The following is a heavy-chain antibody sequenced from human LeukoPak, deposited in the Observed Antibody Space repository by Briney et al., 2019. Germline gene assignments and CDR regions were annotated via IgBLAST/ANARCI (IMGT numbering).Heavy chain of an antibody. CDR2: IYSGGST. D-gene: IGHD3-3*01. CDR1: GFTFSSNY. Sequence: GGSLRLSCAASGFTFSSNYMSWVRQAPGKGLEWVSVIYSGGSTYYADSVEGRFTISRDNSKNTLYLQMNSLRAEDTAVYYCARGQYYDFWSGYYFHYGMDVWGQGTTVTVSS. J-gene: IGHJ6*02. V-gene: IGHV3-53*01. CDR3: ARGQYYDFWSGYYFHYGMDV.